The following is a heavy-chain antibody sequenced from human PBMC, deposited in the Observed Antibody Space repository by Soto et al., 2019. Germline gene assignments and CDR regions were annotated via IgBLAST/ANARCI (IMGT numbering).Heavy chain of an antibody. V-gene: IGHV3-23*01. CDR3: ARRGSGSDYDY. CDR2: ISGSGDST. J-gene: IGHJ4*02. D-gene: IGHD1-26*01. CDR1: GFTFSSYA. Sequence: EVQLLESGGGLVQPGGSLRLSCAASGFTFSSYAMRWVRQAPVKGLEWVSAISGSGDSTYYADSVKGRFTISRDNSKNTLCLQLNSLRAEDTAVYYGARRGSGSDYDYWGQGTVVTVSS.